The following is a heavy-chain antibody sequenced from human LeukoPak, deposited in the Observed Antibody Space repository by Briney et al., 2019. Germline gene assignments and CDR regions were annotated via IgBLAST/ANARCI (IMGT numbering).Heavy chain of an antibody. CDR3: ARSLAPYTVVYY. V-gene: IGHV1-8*01. CDR1: GYTFTSYD. Sequence: ASVKVSCKASGYTFTSYDINWVRQATGQGLEWMGWMNPNSGNTGYAQKFQGRVTMTRNTSISTAYMELSSLRSEDTAVYYCARSLAPYTVVYYWGQGTLVTVSS. D-gene: IGHD2-15*01. CDR2: MNPNSGNT. J-gene: IGHJ4*02.